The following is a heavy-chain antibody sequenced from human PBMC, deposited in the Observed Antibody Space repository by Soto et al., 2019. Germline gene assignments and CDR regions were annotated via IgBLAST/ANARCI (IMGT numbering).Heavy chain of an antibody. Sequence: QVQLQESGPGLVKPSQTLSLTCTVSGASISSGDSFWSWIRQPPGKGLEWIAYIYSSGSTYYNPSLKRRVATSIDTSKNQFSLNLISLTAADTAVYYCASLHLSFDPWGQGTLVTVSS. J-gene: IGHJ5*02. CDR3: ASLHLSFDP. CDR1: GASISSGDSF. CDR2: IYSSGST. V-gene: IGHV4-30-4*01.